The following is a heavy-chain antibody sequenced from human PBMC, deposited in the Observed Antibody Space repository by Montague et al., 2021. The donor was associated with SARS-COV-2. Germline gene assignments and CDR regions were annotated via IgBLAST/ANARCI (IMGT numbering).Heavy chain of an antibody. V-gene: IGHV4-59*01. CDR2: IYYSGST. D-gene: IGHD5-12*01. CDR1: GGSISSNF. J-gene: IGHJ2*01. CDR3: AGDRGRFWHFDL. Sequence: SETLSLTCTISGGSISSNFWSWIRQPPGKGLEWIGYIYYSGSTNYNPSHMSRVTISVDTSKKQFSLQLSSVTAADTAVYYCAGDRGRFWHFDLWGRGTLVTVSS.